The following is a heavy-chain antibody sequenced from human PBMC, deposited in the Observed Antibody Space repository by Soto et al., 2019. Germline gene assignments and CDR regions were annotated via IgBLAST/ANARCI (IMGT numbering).Heavy chain of an antibody. CDR2: IYTSGST. CDR3: AREGYSSGWYRDYYYYYGMDV. J-gene: IGHJ6*02. Sequence: SETLSLTCTVSGGSISIYYWSWIRQPAGKGLEWIGRIYTSGSTNYNPSLKSRVTVSVDTSKNQFSLKLSSVTAADTAVYYCAREGYSSGWYRDYYYYYGMDVWGQGTTVTVSS. D-gene: IGHD6-19*01. CDR1: GGSISIYY. V-gene: IGHV4-4*07.